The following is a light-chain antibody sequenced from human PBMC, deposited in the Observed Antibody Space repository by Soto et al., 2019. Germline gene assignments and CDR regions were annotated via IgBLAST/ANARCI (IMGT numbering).Light chain of an antibody. V-gene: IGKV1-33*01. J-gene: IGKJ3*01. Sequence: DIQLTQSPSSLSASVGXRVTITCQASQDISXHLNWYQQKPGKAPNLLIYDASDLETGVPSRFSGGGSGTFFSFTINSLQPEDIATYYCQKHDGVPLFGPGTKVEIK. CDR2: DAS. CDR1: QDISXH. CDR3: QKHDGVPL.